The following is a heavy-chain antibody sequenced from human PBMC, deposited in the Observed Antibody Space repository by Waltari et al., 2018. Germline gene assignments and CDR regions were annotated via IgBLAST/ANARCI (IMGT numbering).Heavy chain of an antibody. V-gene: IGHV4-31*03. CDR3: ARGAGDATLDY. CDR2: IYYSGST. Sequence: QVQLQESGPGLVKPSQTLSLPCTVSGGPISSGGYYWSWIRQHPGKGLEWIGYIYYSGSTYYNPSLKSRVTISVDTSKNQFSLKLSSVTAADTAVYYCARGAGDATLDYWGQGTLVTVSS. J-gene: IGHJ4*02. D-gene: IGHD2-15*01. CDR1: GGPISSGGYY.